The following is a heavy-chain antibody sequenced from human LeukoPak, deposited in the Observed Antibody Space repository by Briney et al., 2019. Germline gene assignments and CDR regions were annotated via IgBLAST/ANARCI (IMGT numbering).Heavy chain of an antibody. CDR1: GYTFAIFG. CDR3: ARAGATVTKFYDY. V-gene: IGHV1-18*01. CDR2: IGADNENT. Sequence: GASVKVSCKASGYTFAIFGVTWVRQAPRQGLEWVGWIGADNENTNYAQKFQGRVTMTTDTSTSTVYMELRSLRSDDTAVYYCARAGATVTKFYDYWGQGTLVSVSS. J-gene: IGHJ4*02. D-gene: IGHD4-17*01.